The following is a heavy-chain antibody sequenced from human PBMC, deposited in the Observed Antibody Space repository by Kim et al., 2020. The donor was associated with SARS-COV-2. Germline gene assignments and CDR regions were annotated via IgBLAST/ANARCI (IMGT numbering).Heavy chain of an antibody. CDR2: ISFDGTKR. V-gene: IGHV3-30*18. D-gene: IGHD1-20*01. CDR1: RFTFSDYD. Sequence: GGSLRLSFAASRFTFSDYDMHWVRQPPGKGLEWVAVISFDGTKRHYADHVKGRFTVSRDNFEDTLFLQMNSLRPEDTAIYYCAKVAFNWNKEDGLDMWGPGTLVIVSS. CDR3: AKVAFNWNKEDGLDM. J-gene: IGHJ3*02.